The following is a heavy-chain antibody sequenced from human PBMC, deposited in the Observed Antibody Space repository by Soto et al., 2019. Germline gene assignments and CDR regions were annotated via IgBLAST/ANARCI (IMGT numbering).Heavy chain of an antibody. Sequence: QVHLVESGGGVVQPGSSLRLSCAASEFTFRIFAMHWLRQSPGKGLEWVAVISYDGSRKADSVKGRFTVSRDNSWNTMYLKMNSRGAEDTAIYYCARGDREDIEEVVGVRPGEYSMDVWGQGTTVTVSS. J-gene: IGHJ6*02. V-gene: IGHV3-30-3*01. CDR2: ISYDGSRK. D-gene: IGHD1-26*01. CDR1: EFTFRIFA. CDR3: ARGDREDIEEVVGVRPGEYSMDV.